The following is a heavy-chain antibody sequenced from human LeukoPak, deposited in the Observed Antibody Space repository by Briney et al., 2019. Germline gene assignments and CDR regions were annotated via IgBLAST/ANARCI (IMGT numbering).Heavy chain of an antibody. CDR1: GFTFDDYA. Sequence: PGGSLRLSCAASGFTFDDYAMPWVRQAPGKGLEWVSGISWNSGNIGYADSVKGRFTISRDNAKNSLYLQMNSLRAEDTALYYCAKAHGYRAYDAIDIWGQGTMVTVSS. J-gene: IGHJ3*02. CDR2: ISWNSGNI. V-gene: IGHV3-9*01. CDR3: AKAHGYRAYDAIDI. D-gene: IGHD5-24*01.